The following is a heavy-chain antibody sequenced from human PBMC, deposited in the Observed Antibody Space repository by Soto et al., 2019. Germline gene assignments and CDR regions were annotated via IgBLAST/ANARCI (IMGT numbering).Heavy chain of an antibody. CDR1: GGSISRGGYY. V-gene: IGHV4-31*03. D-gene: IGHD6-13*01. Sequence: PSETLSLTCTVSGGSISRGGYYWSWIRQHPGKGLEWIGYIYYSGSTYYNPSLKSRVTISVDTSKNQFSLKLSSVTAADTAVYYCARRTAAGTYYYYYGMDVWGQGTSVPVSS. J-gene: IGHJ6*02. CDR3: ARRTAAGTYYYYYGMDV. CDR2: IYYSGST.